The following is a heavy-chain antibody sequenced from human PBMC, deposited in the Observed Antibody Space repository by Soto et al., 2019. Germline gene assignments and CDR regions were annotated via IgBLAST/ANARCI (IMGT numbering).Heavy chain of an antibody. D-gene: IGHD6-13*01. CDR2: IYYSGST. CDR3: ARNGGSSWYDYYYYYGMDV. V-gene: IGHV4-59*01. CDR1: GGSISSYY. Sequence: LSLTCTVSGGSISSYYWSWIRQPPGKGLEWIGYIYYSGSTNYNPSLKSRVTISVDTSKNQFSLKLSSVTAADTAVYYCARNGGSSWYDYYYYYGMDVWGQGTTVTVSS. J-gene: IGHJ6*02.